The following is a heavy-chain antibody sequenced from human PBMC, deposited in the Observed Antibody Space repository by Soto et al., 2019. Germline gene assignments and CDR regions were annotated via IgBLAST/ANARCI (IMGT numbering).Heavy chain of an antibody. V-gene: IGHV3-30*18. CDR3: AKDRRGYSYGLFDY. D-gene: IGHD5-18*01. CDR1: GFTFSSYG. CDR2: ISYDGSNK. J-gene: IGHJ4*02. Sequence: GGSLRLSCAASGFTFSSYGMHRVRQAPGKGLEWVAVISYDGSNKYYADSVKGRFTISRDNSKNTLYLQMNSLRAEDTAVYYCAKDRRGYSYGLFDYWGQGTLVTVSS.